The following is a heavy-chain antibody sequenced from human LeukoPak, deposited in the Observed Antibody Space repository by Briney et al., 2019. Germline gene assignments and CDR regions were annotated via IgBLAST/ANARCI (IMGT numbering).Heavy chain of an antibody. J-gene: IGHJ4*02. D-gene: IGHD4-23*01. CDR3: AKDPATVVMAYYFDY. Sequence: GGSLRLSCAASGFSFTYYGMHWVRQAPGKGLEWVGVIAYDGTIQYYGDSMKGRFTISRDNSKNTLYLQMNSLRAEDTAVYYCAKDPATVVMAYYFDYWGQGTLVTVSS. CDR1: GFSFTYYG. V-gene: IGHV3-30*18. CDR2: IAYDGTIQ.